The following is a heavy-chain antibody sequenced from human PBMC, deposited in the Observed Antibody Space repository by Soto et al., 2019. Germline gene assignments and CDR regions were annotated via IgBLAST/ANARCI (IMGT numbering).Heavy chain of an antibody. CDR2: IWYDGSNK. Sequence: GGSLRLSCAASGFTFSSYGMHWVRQAPGKGLEWVAVIWYDGSNKYYADSVKGRFTISRDNSKNTLYLQMNSLRAEDTAVYYCARDPGPVAGPRHYYYGMDVWGQGTTVTVSS. J-gene: IGHJ6*02. CDR1: GFTFSSYG. CDR3: ARDPGPVAGPRHYYYGMDV. D-gene: IGHD6-19*01. V-gene: IGHV3-33*01.